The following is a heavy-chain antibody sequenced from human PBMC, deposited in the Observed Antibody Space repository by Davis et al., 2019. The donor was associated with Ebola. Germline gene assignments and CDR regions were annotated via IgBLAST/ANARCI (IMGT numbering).Heavy chain of an antibody. Sequence: PSETLSLTCAVYGGSFSGYYWSWIRQPPGKGLEWIGEINHSGSTNYNPSLKSRVTISVDTSKNQFSLKLSSVTAADTAVYYCAIGKKVSYYMDVWGKGTTVTVSS. CDR1: GGSFSGYY. V-gene: IGHV4-34*01. D-gene: IGHD1-14*01. CDR3: AIGKKVSYYMDV. CDR2: INHSGST. J-gene: IGHJ6*03.